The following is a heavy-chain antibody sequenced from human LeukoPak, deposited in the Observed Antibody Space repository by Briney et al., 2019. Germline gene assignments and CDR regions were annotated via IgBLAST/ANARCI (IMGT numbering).Heavy chain of an antibody. Sequence: WETLSLTCTVSGGSITNYYWSWIRQPAGKGLEWIGRIYTSGSTNYNPSLKGRVAMSVDTSKNQFSLKVSSVTAADTAVYYCAREDNWNYDYWGQGTLVTVSS. D-gene: IGHD1-7*01. J-gene: IGHJ4*02. CDR3: AREDNWNYDY. CDR2: IYTSGST. V-gene: IGHV4-4*07. CDR1: GGSITNYY.